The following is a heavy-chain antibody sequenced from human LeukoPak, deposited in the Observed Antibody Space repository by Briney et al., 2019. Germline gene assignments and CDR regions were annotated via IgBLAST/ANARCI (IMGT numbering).Heavy chain of an antibody. J-gene: IGHJ4*02. CDR2: IIPIFGTA. CDR3: ARDILTGYYRSNYFDY. D-gene: IGHD3-9*01. V-gene: IGHV1-69*13. CDR1: GGTFSRYA. Sequence: SVKVSCKTSGGTFSRYAISWVRQAPGQGLEWMGGIIPIFGTANYAQKFQGRVTITADESTSTAYMEVSSLRSEDTAVYYCARDILTGYYRSNYFDYWGQGTLVTVSS.